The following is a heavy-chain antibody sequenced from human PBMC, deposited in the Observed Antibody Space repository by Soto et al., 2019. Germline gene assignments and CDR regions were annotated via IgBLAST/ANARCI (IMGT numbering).Heavy chain of an antibody. CDR3: AKASYADYWTAVGS. D-gene: IGHD3-3*01. CDR2: IYHSGST. V-gene: IGHV4-61*01. CDR1: GGAVTSGRFY. J-gene: IGHJ5*02. Sequence: LSLTCTVSGGAVTSGRFYWTWIRQPPGKGLEWIGYIYHSGSTSYNPSLRSRVAISVDTSKNQFSLRLASVTAADTAVYYCAKASYADYWTAVGSWGQGTLVTVSS.